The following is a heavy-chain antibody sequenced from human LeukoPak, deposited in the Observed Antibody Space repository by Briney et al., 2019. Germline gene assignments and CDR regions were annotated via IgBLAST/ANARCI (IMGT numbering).Heavy chain of an antibody. CDR2: IYNTGST. D-gene: IGHD3-10*01. CDR1: GGSISSGSHY. CDR3: ARETPYGSGSYPFDY. Sequence: PSETLSLTCTVSGGSISSGSHYWSWIRQPPGKGLEWIGYIYNTGSTSNNPSLKSRVTISVDTSKKHFSLRLSSVTAADTAVYYCARETPYGSGSYPFDYWGQGILVTVSS. J-gene: IGHJ4*02. V-gene: IGHV4-61*03.